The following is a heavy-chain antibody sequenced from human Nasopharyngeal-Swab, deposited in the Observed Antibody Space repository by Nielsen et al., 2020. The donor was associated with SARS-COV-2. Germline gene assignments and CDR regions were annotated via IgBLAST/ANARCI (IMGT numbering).Heavy chain of an antibody. CDR2: ISYDGSNK. Sequence: GESLKISCAASGFTFSSHAMHWVRQAPGKGLEWVAVISYDGSNKYYADSVKGRFTISRDNSKNTLYLQMNSLRAEDTAVYYCARDKSDSSNYWGQGTLVTVSS. D-gene: IGHD3-22*01. CDR3: ARDKSDSSNY. V-gene: IGHV3-30-3*01. CDR1: GFTFSSHA. J-gene: IGHJ4*02.